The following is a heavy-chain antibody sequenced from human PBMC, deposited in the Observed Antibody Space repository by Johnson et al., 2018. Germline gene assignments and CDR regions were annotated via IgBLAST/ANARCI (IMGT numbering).Heavy chain of an antibody. CDR3: VRDSPGLRNDFDL. D-gene: IGHD3-10*01. CDR2: IYSTGST. J-gene: IGHJ3*01. Sequence: VQLVESGGGLIQPGGSLRLACAASGFSVSSNYMNWVRQAPGKGLEWVSLIYSTGSTDYAESVRGRFTISRDNSKNTLYLQMNRLRAEDTAMYYCVRDSPGLRNDFDLWGQGAMVTVSS. CDR1: GFSVSSNY. V-gene: IGHV3-53*01.